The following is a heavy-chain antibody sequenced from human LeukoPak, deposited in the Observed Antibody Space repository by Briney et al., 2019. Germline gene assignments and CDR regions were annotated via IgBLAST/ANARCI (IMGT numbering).Heavy chain of an antibody. CDR3: ARPTHLWGGLSFPDY. CDR2: IHPSTGNP. D-gene: IGHD3-16*02. V-gene: IGHV7-4-1*02. CDR1: GYPFTNYA. Sequence: ASVKVSCKASGYPFTNYAMNWVRQAPGQGLEWMGWIHPSTGNPTYAQGFTGRFVFSLDISVSTTYLQISSLKAEDTAVYYCARPTHLWGGLSFPDYGGQGTLVTVSS. J-gene: IGHJ4*02.